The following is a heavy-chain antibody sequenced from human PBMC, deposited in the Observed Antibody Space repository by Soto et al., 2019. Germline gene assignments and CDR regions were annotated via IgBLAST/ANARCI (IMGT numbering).Heavy chain of an antibody. J-gene: IGHJ6*02. V-gene: IGHV4-39*07. D-gene: IGHD1-26*01. CDR1: GGSISSSSYY. CDR2: IYYSGST. Sequence: SGTLSLTRTFSGGSISSSSYYWCWIRQPPGKGLEWIGSIYYSGSTYYNPSLKSRVTISVDTSKNQFSLRLTSVTAADTAVYFCGREAIGTYNYYYSGVDVWGQGTTVTVSS. CDR3: GREAIGTYNYYYSGVDV.